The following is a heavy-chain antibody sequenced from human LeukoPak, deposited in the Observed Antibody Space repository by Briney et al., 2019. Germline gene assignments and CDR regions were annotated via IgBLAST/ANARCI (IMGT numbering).Heavy chain of an antibody. CDR2: IRKDGSDK. CDR3: LKNEAGST. J-gene: IGHJ5*02. V-gene: IGHV3-7*01. D-gene: IGHD3-10*01. CDR1: GFTFSNSW. Sequence: GGSLRLSCAASGFTFSNSWMTWVRQAPGKGLEWVASIRKDGSDKYYLDSVRGRFTVSRDNAQNSLYLQMISLRAEDTAVYYCLKNEAGSTWGQGPRVTVPS.